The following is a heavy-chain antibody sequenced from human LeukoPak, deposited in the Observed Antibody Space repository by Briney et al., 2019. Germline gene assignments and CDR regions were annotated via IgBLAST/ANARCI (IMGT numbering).Heavy chain of an antibody. D-gene: IGHD1-14*01. CDR3: ARDEPPRVTPYAFDI. J-gene: IGHJ3*02. V-gene: IGHV3-21*01. CDR2: ISSSSSYI. CDR1: GFTFSSYS. Sequence: GGSPRLSCAASGFTFSSYSMNWVRQAPGKGLEWVSSISSSSSYIYYADSVKGRFTISRDNAKNSLYLQMNSLRAEDTAVYYCARDEPPRVTPYAFDIWGQGTMVTVSS.